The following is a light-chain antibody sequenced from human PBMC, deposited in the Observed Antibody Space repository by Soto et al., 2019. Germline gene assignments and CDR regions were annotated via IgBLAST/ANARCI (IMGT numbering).Light chain of an antibody. J-gene: IGKJ2*01. CDR1: QTIHTF. V-gene: IGKV1-39*01. CDR2: GAS. CDR3: QQSYSLPFT. Sequence: DIRMTQSPSSLSASVGDRVTITCRASQTIHTFLNWYQQKPGKAPHLLIYGASTLQSGVPSRFSDSGSGTDFNLNISDLQPDDFATYYCQQSYSLPFTFGQGTRLQI.